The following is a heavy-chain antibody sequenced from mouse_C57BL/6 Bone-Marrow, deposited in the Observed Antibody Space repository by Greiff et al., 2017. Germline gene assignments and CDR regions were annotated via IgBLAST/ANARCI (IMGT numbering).Heavy chain of an antibody. V-gene: IGHV1-55*01. J-gene: IGHJ4*01. CDR1: GFTFTSYW. CDR3: AREPDGLRDY. D-gene: IGHD2-3*01. Sequence: QVQLQQPGAELVKPGASVKMSCKASGFTFTSYWITWVKQRPGQGLEWIGAIYPGCGSTNYNEKFKSKATLTIDTSSSTAYMQLSSLTSEDSADYYCAREPDGLRDYWGKGTSVTVSS. CDR2: IYPGCGST.